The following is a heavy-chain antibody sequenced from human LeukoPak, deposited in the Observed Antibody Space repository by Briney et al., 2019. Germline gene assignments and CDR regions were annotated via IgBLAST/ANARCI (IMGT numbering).Heavy chain of an antibody. CDR2: IYYRAKWYH. CDR1: VDTPSSDFGA. D-gene: IGHD3-3*01. Sequence: SQSLSLTRVISVDTPSSDFGACNSVRQSPARGLEWLRRIYYRAKWYHDYAVELKSRITMNDDKYRNEFSMQLAAVTPEGTATYFCARDATRRIAPVSYEMDVGGQGTTVSVSS. V-gene: IGHV6-1*01. J-gene: IGHJ6*01. CDR3: ARDATRRIAPVSYEMDV.